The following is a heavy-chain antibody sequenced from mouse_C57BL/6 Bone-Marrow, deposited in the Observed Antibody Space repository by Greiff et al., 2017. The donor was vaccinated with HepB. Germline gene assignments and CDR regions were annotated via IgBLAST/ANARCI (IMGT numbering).Heavy chain of an antibody. J-gene: IGHJ1*03. CDR1: GYTFTDYE. V-gene: IGHV1-15*01. Sequence: VKLVESGAELVRPGASVTLSCKASGYTFTDYEMHWVKQTPVHGLEWIGAIDPETGGTAYNQKFKGKAILTADKSSSTAYMELRSLTSEDSAVYYCTRSCGNNFGYWYFDVWGTGTTVTVSS. CDR3: TRSCGNNFGYWYFDV. CDR2: IDPETGGT. D-gene: IGHD2-1*01.